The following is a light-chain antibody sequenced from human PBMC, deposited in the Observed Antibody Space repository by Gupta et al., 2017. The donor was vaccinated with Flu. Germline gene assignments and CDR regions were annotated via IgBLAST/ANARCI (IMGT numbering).Light chain of an antibody. Sequence: SLGERATINCKSSQSGRDDSNKKDYLSWYQQKPGQPPKLLISWATTRESGVPDRFSDSGSGTDFTLTIASLQAEDVAVYYCQQEDYVPFTFGGGTKVEIK. V-gene: IGKV4-1*01. J-gene: IGKJ4*01. CDR1: QSGRDDSNKKDY. CDR3: QQEDYVPFT. CDR2: WAT.